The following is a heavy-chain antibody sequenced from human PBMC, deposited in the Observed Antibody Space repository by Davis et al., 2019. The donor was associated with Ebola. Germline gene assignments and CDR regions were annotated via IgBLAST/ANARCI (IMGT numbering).Heavy chain of an antibody. J-gene: IGHJ5*02. CDR3: ARRGYCVRQSCDERGMYDWFDP. CDR1: GYSFTDYW. D-gene: IGHD2-15*01. Sequence: GESLKISCKASGYSFTDYWIGWVRQMPGKGLEWVGIIYPGDFDTRYSPSLQGQVIISVDKSISTAYLQWSSLRASDTAIYYCARRGYCVRQSCDERGMYDWFDPWGQGTLVTVSS. V-gene: IGHV5-51*01. CDR2: IYPGDFDT.